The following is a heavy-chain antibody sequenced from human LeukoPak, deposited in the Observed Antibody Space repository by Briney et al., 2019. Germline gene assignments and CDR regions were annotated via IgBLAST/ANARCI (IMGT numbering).Heavy chain of an antibody. D-gene: IGHD5-18*01. V-gene: IGHV3-66*01. J-gene: IGHJ6*02. CDR2: IYSGGST. CDR1: GFTVSSNY. CDR3: ARDRDSYGYSYYYGMDA. Sequence: GGSLRLSCAASGFTVSSNYMSWVRQAPGKGLEWVSVIYSGGSTYYADSVKGRFTISRDNSKNTLYLQMNSLRAEDTAVYCCARDRDSYGYSYYYGMDAWGQGTTVTVSS.